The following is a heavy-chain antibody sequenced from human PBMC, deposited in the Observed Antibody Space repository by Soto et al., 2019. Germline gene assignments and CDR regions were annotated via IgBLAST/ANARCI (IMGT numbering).Heavy chain of an antibody. V-gene: IGHV3-48*01. J-gene: IGHJ5*02. CDR3: AGEADYLNWFDP. Sequence: EVQLVESGEGLVQPGGSLRLSCAASGFTFSSYGMNWVRQAPGKGLEWVSYISSSSSTIYYADSVKGRFTISRDNAKNSLYLHMNSLRAEDTAVYYCAGEADYLNWFDPWGQGTLVTVSS. D-gene: IGHD4-17*01. CDR1: GFTFSSYG. CDR2: ISSSSSTI.